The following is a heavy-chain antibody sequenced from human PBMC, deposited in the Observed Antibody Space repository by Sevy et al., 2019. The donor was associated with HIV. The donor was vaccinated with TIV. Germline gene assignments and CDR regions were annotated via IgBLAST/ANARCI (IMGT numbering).Heavy chain of an antibody. Sequence: GGSLRLSCAASGFPFSNYAMSWIRQAPGKGLEWVSTLIGGGSRTYYADSVTGRFTISRDNSKNTLYLLMNSLRADDTAIYYCAKRRVQSGLSGGGAYYGWDVWGHGTTVTVSS. D-gene: IGHD2-15*01. CDR1: GFPFSNYA. V-gene: IGHV3-23*01. CDR3: AKRRVQSGLSGGGAYYGWDV. CDR2: LIGGGSRT. J-gene: IGHJ6*02.